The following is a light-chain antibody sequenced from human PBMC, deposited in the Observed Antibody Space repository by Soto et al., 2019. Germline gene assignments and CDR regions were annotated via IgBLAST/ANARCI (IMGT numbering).Light chain of an antibody. J-gene: IGLJ3*02. CDR3: ATWDDRLTAGV. CDR2: YND. CDR1: NSNIGSNA. Sequence: QPVLTQSPSVSGAPRQSVNISCSGNNSNIGSNAVHWYQQLPGKAPKLLMYYNDMLPSGVSDRFSGSKSGTSASLAISGLQSEDEGDYYCATWDDRLTAGVFGGGTKVTVL. V-gene: IGLV1-36*01.